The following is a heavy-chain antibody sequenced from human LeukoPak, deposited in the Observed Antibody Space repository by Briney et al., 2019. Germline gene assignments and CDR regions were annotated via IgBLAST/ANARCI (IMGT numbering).Heavy chain of an antibody. CDR2: ISSSSYI. D-gene: IGHD3-22*01. V-gene: IGHV3-21*01. Sequence: KTGGSLRLSCAASGFTFSSYSMNWVRQAPGKGLEWVSSISSSSYIYYADSVKGRFTISRDNAKNSLYLQMNSLRAEDTAVYYCARDYYYDSSGYYPYYYYYYGMDVWGQGTTVTVSS. CDR1: GFTFSSYS. CDR3: ARDYYYDSSGYYPYYYYYYGMDV. J-gene: IGHJ6*02.